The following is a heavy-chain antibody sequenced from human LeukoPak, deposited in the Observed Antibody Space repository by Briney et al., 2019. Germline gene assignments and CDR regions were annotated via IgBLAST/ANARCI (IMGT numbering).Heavy chain of an antibody. CDR3: ASTRGYSGYDYNDH. CDR2: IWYDGSKT. J-gene: IGHJ4*02. Sequence: PGGSLTLSCAASGFTFSSQGMHWVRQAPGKGLEWVALIWYDGSKTYYADSVKGRFTISRDNSKNTLYLQMNSLRAEDTAVYYCASTRGYSGYDYNDHWGQGTLVTVSA. V-gene: IGHV3-33*01. D-gene: IGHD5-12*01. CDR1: GFTFSSQG.